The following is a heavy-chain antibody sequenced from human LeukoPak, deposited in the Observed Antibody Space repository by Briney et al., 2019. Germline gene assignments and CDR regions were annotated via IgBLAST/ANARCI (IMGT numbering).Heavy chain of an antibody. D-gene: IGHD3-22*01. Sequence: GGSLRLSCAASGFTFSSYDMSWVRHAPGKGLEWVADIRGSGISTYYADSVKGRFTISRDNSKNTLYLQMNSLRAEDTAVYYCAKVPYDRTGYYYFDYWGQGTLVTVSS. V-gene: IGHV3-23*01. J-gene: IGHJ4*02. CDR2: IRGSGIST. CDR3: AKVPYDRTGYYYFDY. CDR1: GFTFSSYD.